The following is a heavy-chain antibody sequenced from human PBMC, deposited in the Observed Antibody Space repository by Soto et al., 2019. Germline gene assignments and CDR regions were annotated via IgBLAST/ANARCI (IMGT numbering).Heavy chain of an antibody. D-gene: IGHD2-21*02. CDR2: IYYSGST. CDR3: ARGVVVTARTLTYYYYGMDV. V-gene: IGHV4-30-4*01. CDR1: GGSIISGDYY. J-gene: IGHJ6*02. Sequence: SETLSLTCTVSGGSIISGDYYWIWIRQPPGKGLEWIGYIYYSGSTYYNPSLKSRVTISVDTSKNQFSLKLSSVTAADTAVYYCARGVVVTARTLTYYYYGMDVWGQGTTVTVSS.